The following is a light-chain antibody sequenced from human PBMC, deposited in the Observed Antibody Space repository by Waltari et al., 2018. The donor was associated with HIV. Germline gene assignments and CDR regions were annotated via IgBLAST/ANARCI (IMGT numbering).Light chain of an antibody. J-gene: IGKJ1*01. Sequence: DIQMTQSPSTLSASVGDRLTITCRASQNIVTYLALFQQKPGKAPNLLIYKASSVESGVPSRFSGSGSWTEFTLTISSLQPDDFATYYCQQYNTFSSAFGQGTKVEVK. CDR1: QNIVTY. V-gene: IGKV1-5*03. CDR2: KAS. CDR3: QQYNTFSSA.